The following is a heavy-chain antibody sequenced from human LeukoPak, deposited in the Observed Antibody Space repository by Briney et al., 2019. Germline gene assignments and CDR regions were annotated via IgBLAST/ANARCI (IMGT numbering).Heavy chain of an antibody. CDR2: VYTSGST. J-gene: IGHJ5*02. D-gene: IGHD6-6*01. CDR3: ARVLEYTNWFDP. Sequence: KPSETLSLTCTVSGASINTYFWSWIRQPPGKGLEWIGYVYTSGSTNYNPSLTGRLTISVGTSKNQFSLTLTSVTAADTAVYYCARVLEYTNWFDPWSQGTLVTVSA. V-gene: IGHV4-4*09. CDR1: GASINTYF.